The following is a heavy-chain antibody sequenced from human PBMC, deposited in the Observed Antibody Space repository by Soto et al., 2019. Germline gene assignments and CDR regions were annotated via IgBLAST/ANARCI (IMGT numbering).Heavy chain of an antibody. V-gene: IGHV1-18*04. Sequence: QVQLVQSGAEVRKPGASVKVSCKASGYTFTTYGISWVRQAPGQGLEWMAWISTSNGDTHYAQKVQDRVSMTTDRLTSTAYMELRSLRSDDTAIYYCARDSAAHGPVFDYLGQGTLVTVST. J-gene: IGHJ4*02. CDR3: ARDSAAHGPVFDY. CDR2: ISTSNGDT. CDR1: GYTFTTYG. D-gene: IGHD6-13*01.